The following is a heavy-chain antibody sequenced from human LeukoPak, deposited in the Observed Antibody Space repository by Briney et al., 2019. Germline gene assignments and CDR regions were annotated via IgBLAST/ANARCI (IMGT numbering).Heavy chain of an antibody. J-gene: IGHJ4*02. CDR3: ARGRSGSYHFDY. CDR2: IIPIFGTA. D-gene: IGHD1-26*01. CDR1: GGTFISYA. Sequence: ASVKVSCKASGGTFISYAISWVRQAPGQGLEWMGGIIPIFGTANYAQKFQGRVTITADESTSTAYMELSSLRSEDTAVYYCARGRSGSYHFDYWGQGTLVTVSS. V-gene: IGHV1-69*13.